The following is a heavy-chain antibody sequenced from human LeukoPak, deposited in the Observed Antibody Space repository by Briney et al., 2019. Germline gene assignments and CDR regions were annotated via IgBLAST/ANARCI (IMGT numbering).Heavy chain of an antibody. V-gene: IGHV7-4-1*02. Sequence: GASVKVSCKASGGTFSSYAISWVRQAPGQGLEWMGWINTNTGNPTYAQGFTGRFVFSLDTSVSTAYLQISSLKAEDTAVYYCARDSDRSSPPSRFDPWGQGTLVTVSS. D-gene: IGHD6-13*01. CDR1: GGTFSSYA. CDR2: INTNTGNP. CDR3: ARDSDRSSPPSRFDP. J-gene: IGHJ5*02.